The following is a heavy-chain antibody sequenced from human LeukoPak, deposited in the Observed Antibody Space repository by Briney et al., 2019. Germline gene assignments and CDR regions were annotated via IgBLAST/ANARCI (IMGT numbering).Heavy chain of an antibody. CDR3: ARDPEHYGSGSYLDY. Sequence: GGSLRLSCTASGFTFSSYSMNWVRQAPGKGLEWVSNIRSDSSIIYYADSVKGRFTISRDSSKSTVYLEMNSLGGEDTAVYYCARDPEHYGSGSYLDYWGQGSLVTVSS. D-gene: IGHD3-10*01. CDR2: IRSDSSII. V-gene: IGHV3-48*01. CDR1: GFTFSSYS. J-gene: IGHJ4*02.